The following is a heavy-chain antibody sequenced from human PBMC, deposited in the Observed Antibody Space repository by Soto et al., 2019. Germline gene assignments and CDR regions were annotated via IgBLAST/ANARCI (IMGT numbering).Heavy chain of an antibody. D-gene: IGHD3-10*01. Sequence: SETLSLTCAVYGGSFSGYYWSWIRQPPWKGLEWIGEINHSGSTNYNPSLKSRVTISVDTSKNQFSLKLSSVTAANTAVYYCARVGAMVRGVTTALDYWGQGTLVTVSS. CDR2: INHSGST. CDR1: GGSFSGYY. J-gene: IGHJ4*02. V-gene: IGHV4-34*01. CDR3: ARVGAMVRGVTTALDY.